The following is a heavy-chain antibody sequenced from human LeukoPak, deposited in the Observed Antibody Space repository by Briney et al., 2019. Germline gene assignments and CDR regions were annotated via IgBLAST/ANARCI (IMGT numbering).Heavy chain of an antibody. D-gene: IGHD7-27*01. Sequence: ASVKVSCKASGYTFTDYYIQWVRQAPGQGLEWMGRINPKSGGTEDTQDFQGRVTMTRDTSISTAYMELSSLTSDDTAIYYSARDLASTSNWEFDFWGQGTPVTVSP. V-gene: IGHV1-2*06. CDR2: INPKSGGT. CDR1: GYTFTDYY. CDR3: ARDLASTSNWEFDF. J-gene: IGHJ4*02.